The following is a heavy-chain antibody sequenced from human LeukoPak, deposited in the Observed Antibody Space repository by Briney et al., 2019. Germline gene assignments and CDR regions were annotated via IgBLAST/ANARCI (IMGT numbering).Heavy chain of an antibody. V-gene: IGHV4-39*07. CDR1: GGSISSSSYY. CDR2: IYYSGST. J-gene: IGHJ4*02. D-gene: IGHD2-15*01. CDR3: ARAALGGGSCYFDY. Sequence: SETLSLTCTVSGGSISSSSYYWGWIRQPPGTGLEWIGSIYYSGSTYYNPSLKSRVTISVDTSKNQFSLKLSSVTAADTAVYYCARAALGGGSCYFDYWGQGTLVTVSS.